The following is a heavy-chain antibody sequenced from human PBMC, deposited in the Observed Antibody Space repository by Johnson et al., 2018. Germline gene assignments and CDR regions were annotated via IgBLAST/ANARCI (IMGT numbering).Heavy chain of an antibody. V-gene: IGHV1-69*04. Sequence: QVQLVQSGAEVKKPGSSVNVSCKASGGTFSSYTINWVRQAPGQGLEWMGRIIPMLGIANYAQKFQGRVTITADKSTSTGYMELSCLIPEDTAVYYCARGPSVYYYYRMDVWGKGPTVTVSS. CDR2: IIPMLGIA. J-gene: IGHJ6*04. CDR1: GGTFSSYT. D-gene: IGHD2-8*01. CDR3: ARGPSVYYYYRMDV.